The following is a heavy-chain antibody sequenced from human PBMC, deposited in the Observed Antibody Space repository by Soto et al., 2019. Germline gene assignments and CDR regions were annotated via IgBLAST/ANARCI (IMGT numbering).Heavy chain of an antibody. J-gene: IGHJ5*01. Sequence: SVTNSLSWTVSGGTIGSYYWSWIRQPPGKGLEWIGEINHSGSTTYNPSLKSRVTISIDTSKNQFSLKLNSVTAADTAVYYCARGNWFDSWGQGTLVTVSS. CDR1: GGTIGSYY. V-gene: IGHV4-34*01. CDR2: INHSGST. CDR3: ARGNWFDS.